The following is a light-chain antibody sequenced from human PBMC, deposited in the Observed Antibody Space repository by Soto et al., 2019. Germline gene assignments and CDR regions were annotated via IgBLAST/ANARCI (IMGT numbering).Light chain of an antibody. CDR2: DAS. V-gene: IGKV1-5*01. J-gene: IGKJ4*01. CDR1: QSISSW. CDR3: QQYNSYPLT. Sequence: IKMTQSPSTLSASVGDRVTITFRASQSISSWLAWYQQKPGKAPKLLIYDASSLESGVPSRFSGSGSGTEFTLSISSRQPDDFATYYCQQYNSYPLTFGGGTKVDIK.